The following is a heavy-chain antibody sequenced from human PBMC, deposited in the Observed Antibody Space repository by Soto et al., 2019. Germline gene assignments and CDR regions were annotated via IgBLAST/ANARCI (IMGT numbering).Heavy chain of an antibody. J-gene: IGHJ6*02. Sequence: EVQLVESGGGLVKPGGSLRLSCVASGFTFRSYSMNWVRQAPGKGLEWVSSISTSSSYIYYADSVKGRFTTSRDNAKNSQYLQMHSQRAEDTAVYYCARRDYYYYGFDVWGQGTTVTVPS. CDR3: ARRDYYYYGFDV. CDR2: ISTSSSYI. V-gene: IGHV3-21*01. CDR1: GFTFRSYS.